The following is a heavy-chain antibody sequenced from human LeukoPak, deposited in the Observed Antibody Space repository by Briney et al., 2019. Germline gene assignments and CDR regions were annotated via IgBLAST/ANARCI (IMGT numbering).Heavy chain of an antibody. Sequence: PGGSLRLSRAASGFTFSSYAMSWVRQAPGKGLEWVSAISGSGGSTYYADSVKGRFTISRDNSKNTLYLQMNSLRAEDTAVYYCAKDPLGAKLLWFGELTDFGMDVWGQGTTVTVSS. J-gene: IGHJ6*02. V-gene: IGHV3-23*01. D-gene: IGHD3-10*01. CDR2: ISGSGGST. CDR1: GFTFSSYA. CDR3: AKDPLGAKLLWFGELTDFGMDV.